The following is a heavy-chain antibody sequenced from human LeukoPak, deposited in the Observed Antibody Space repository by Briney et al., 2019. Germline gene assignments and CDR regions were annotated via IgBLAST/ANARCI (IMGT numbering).Heavy chain of an antibody. CDR1: GGSISSYY. D-gene: IGHD2-2*01. CDR2: IYYSGST. J-gene: IGHJ4*02. V-gene: IGHV4-59*01. Sequence: SETLSLTCTVSGGSISSYYWSWIRQPPGKGLEWIGYIYYSGSTNYNPSLKSRVTISVDTSKNQFSLKLSSVTAADTAVYYCARGGTSCPRCGDYWGQGTLVTVSS. CDR3: ARGGTSCPRCGDY.